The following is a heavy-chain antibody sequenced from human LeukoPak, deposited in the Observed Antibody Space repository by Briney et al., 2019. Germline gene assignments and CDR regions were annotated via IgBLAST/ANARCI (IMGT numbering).Heavy chain of an antibody. V-gene: IGHV4-34*01. Sequence: SETLSLTCGVYGGSLSDYYWTWIRQPPGKGLEWIGEINHSGSTNYNPSLKSRVTISVDTSKNQFSLKLSSVTAADTAVYYCARAHNCSGGSCYSVADYWGQGTLVTVSS. CDR1: GGSLSDYY. CDR2: INHSGST. J-gene: IGHJ4*02. CDR3: ARAHNCSGGSCYSVADY. D-gene: IGHD2-15*01.